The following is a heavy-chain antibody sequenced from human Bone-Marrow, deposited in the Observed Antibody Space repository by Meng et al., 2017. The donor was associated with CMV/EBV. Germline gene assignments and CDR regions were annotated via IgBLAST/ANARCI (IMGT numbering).Heavy chain of an antibody. CDR3: ARGIAAAGPRDWFDP. Sequence: SETLSHTCAVYGGSFSGYYWSWIRQPPGKGLEWIGEINHSGSTNYNPSLKSRVTISVDTSKNQFSLKLSSVTAADTAVYYCARGIAAAGPRDWFDPWGQGTLVTVSS. J-gene: IGHJ5*02. D-gene: IGHD6-13*01. V-gene: IGHV4-34*01. CDR1: GGSFSGYY. CDR2: INHSGST.